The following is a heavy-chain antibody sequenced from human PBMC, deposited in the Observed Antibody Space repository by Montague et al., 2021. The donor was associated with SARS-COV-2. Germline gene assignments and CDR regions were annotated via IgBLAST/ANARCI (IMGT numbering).Heavy chain of an antibody. CDR2: IYYSGST. D-gene: IGHD6-19*01. CDR1: GDSISHISYY. Sequence: SETLSLTCTVSGDSISHISYYWGWIRQPPGRGLEWIGSIYYSGSTYYNPSLKSRVTISVDTSKNQVSLKLNSVTAAGTAVYYCARVRQWLVPFDYWGQGTLVTVSS. CDR3: ARVRQWLVPFDY. V-gene: IGHV4-39*07. J-gene: IGHJ4*02.